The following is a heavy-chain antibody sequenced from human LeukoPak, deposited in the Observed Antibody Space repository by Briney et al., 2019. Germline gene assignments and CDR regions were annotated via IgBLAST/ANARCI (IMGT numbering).Heavy chain of an antibody. V-gene: IGHV4-4*07. CDR2: INISGNA. Sequence: SETLSLTCTVSGDSLSIYYWSWIRQPAGKGLEWIGRINISGNAKYNASLQSRVTMSVDPSKNQFSLLMFSVTAADTAVYYCARGGLREGDPLVVWGQGTLVTVSS. J-gene: IGHJ4*02. D-gene: IGHD1-26*01. CDR3: ARGGLREGDPLVV. CDR1: GDSLSIYY.